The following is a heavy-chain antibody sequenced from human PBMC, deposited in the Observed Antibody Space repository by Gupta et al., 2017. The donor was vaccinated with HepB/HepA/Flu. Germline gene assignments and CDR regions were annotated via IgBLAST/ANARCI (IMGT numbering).Heavy chain of an antibody. Sequence: EVQLVESGGGLVQPGGSLRLSCVVSGFSFSSYEMNWVRQAPGKGLEWVSCISSRSSTIYYADSVKGRFTISRENAKNALFLQMSSLRAEDTADYYGGGVPTLVGVPGADYWGQGTLVTVSS. CDR3: GGVPTLVGVPGADY. V-gene: IGHV3-48*03. CDR2: ISSRSSTI. J-gene: IGHJ4*02. CDR1: GFSFSSYE. D-gene: IGHD2-15*01.